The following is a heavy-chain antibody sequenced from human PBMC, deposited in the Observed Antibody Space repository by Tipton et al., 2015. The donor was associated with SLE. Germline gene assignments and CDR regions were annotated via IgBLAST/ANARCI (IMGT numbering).Heavy chain of an antibody. D-gene: IGHD2-2*01. J-gene: IGHJ5*02. V-gene: IGHV3-49*04. Sequence: SLRLSCTASGFTFGDYAMSWVRQAPGKGPEWVGFIRSKAYGGTTEYAASVKGRFTISRDDSKSIAYLQMNSLKTEDTAVYYCTRDLYCSSTSCYGGWFDPWGQGTLVTVPS. CDR2: IRSKAYGGTT. CDR3: TRDLYCSSTSCYGGWFDP. CDR1: GFTFGDYA.